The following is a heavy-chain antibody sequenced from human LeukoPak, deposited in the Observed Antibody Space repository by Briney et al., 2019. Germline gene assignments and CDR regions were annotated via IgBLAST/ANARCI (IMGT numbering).Heavy chain of an antibody. CDR2: INAYNGNT. CDR3: ARGEKPYDY. V-gene: IGHV1-18*01. CDR1: GYTVTYCV. J-gene: IGHJ4*02. Sequence: AVTVSYMRSGYTVTYCVGSGGRQAPGQGLEWMGWINAYNGNTNDAQKFQGRVTMTTDTSTSTAYMELRSLRSDDTAVYYCARGEKPYDYWSQGTLVSVSS. D-gene: IGHD1-26*01.